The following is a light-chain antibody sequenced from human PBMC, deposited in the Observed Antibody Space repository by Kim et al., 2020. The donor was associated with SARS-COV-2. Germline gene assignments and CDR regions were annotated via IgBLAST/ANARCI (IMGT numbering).Light chain of an antibody. V-gene: IGLV3-1*01. J-gene: IGLJ3*02. Sequence: PGQTAIIPCSGDGLGDRYTFWFQQKPGHSPVLVIYQDIKRTSGIPERFSGSNSGNTATLTISGTQAMDEADYYCQTWDSGTAVVFGGGTQLTVL. CDR3: QTWDSGTAVV. CDR2: QDI. CDR1: GLGDRY.